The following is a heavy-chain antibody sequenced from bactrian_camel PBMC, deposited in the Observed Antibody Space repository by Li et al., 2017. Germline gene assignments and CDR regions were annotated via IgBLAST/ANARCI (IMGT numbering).Heavy chain of an antibody. Sequence: HVQLVESGGGSAQPGGSLRLSCVAPADTYSTSCMGWFRQARGKEREAAAVIYTGGGSTWYNKAVKGRFTISQEYAMNTVSLKMNALSAEDTAVYYCVAAPKRGDQCVVAGPNRVKYWGPGTQVTVS. CDR3: VAAPKRGDQCVVAGPNRVKY. V-gene: IGHV3S54*01. CDR2: IYTGGGST. J-gene: IGHJ4*01. CDR1: ADTYSTSC. D-gene: IGHD6*01.